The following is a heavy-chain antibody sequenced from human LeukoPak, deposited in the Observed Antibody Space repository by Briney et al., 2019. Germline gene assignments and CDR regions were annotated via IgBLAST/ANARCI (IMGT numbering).Heavy chain of an antibody. CDR3: ATYRQVLLPFES. V-gene: IGHV3-23*01. D-gene: IGHD2-8*02. CDR2: IFPSGGEI. Sequence: GGSLRLSCAASGFTFSTFAMVWVRQPPGKGLEWVSSIFPSGGEIHYADSARGRFTISRDNSKSTLSLQMNSLRAEDTAIYYCATYRQVLLPFESWGQGTLVTVSS. J-gene: IGHJ4*02. CDR1: GFTFSTFA.